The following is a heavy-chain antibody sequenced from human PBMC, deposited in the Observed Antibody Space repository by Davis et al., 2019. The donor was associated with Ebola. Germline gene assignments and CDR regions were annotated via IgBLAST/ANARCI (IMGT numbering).Heavy chain of an antibody. D-gene: IGHD4-11*01. CDR1: VYTFTDYN. Sequence: ASVKVSRKASVYTFTDYNILWMRQAPGQGLEWLGRVILKSGATNYAQKFQGRVTMTRVTSISTVYMELSSLRYDDTADYYCARGHNYAHEYWGQGTLVTVSS. CDR2: VILKSGAT. CDR3: ARGHNYAHEY. J-gene: IGHJ4*02. V-gene: IGHV1-2*06.